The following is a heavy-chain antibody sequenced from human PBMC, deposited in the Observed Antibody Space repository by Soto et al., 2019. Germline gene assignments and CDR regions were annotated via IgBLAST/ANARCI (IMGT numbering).Heavy chain of an antibody. D-gene: IGHD2-15*01. Sequence: PGGSLRLSCAASGFTFSSYWMSWVRQAPGKGLEWVANIKQDGSEKYYVDSVKGRFTISRDNAKNSLYLQMNSLRAEDTAVYYCARESSCSGGSCYYYGMDVWGQGTTVTVSS. CDR3: ARESSCSGGSCYYYGMDV. J-gene: IGHJ6*02. V-gene: IGHV3-7*03. CDR1: GFTFSSYW. CDR2: IKQDGSEK.